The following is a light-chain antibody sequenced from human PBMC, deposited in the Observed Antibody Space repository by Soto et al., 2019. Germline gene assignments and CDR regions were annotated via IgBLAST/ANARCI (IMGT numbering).Light chain of an antibody. V-gene: IGKV3D-15*01. CDR3: QQHTQWPIT. Sequence: EVVMTQSPATLSVSPGERATLSCRASQSVNSNYLAWYQQKPGQPPRLLIYGISTRATGTPDRFSASGSGTEFTLTISSLQPEDFAIYYCQQHTQWPITLGQGTRLEIK. J-gene: IGKJ5*01. CDR2: GIS. CDR1: QSVNSN.